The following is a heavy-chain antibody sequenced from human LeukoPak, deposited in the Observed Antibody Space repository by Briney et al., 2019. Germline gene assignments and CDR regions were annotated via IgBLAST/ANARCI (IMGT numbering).Heavy chain of an antibody. V-gene: IGHV4-59*01. CDR2: IYYSGST. CDR3: ARSYCSTSCYRSAFDI. CDR1: GGSISSYY. Sequence: PSETLSLTCTVSGGSISSYYWSWIRQPPGKGLEWIGYIYYSGSTNYNPSLKSRVTISVDTSKNQFSLKLNSVTAADTAVYYCARSYCSTSCYRSAFDIWGQGTMVTVSS. J-gene: IGHJ3*02. D-gene: IGHD2-2*01.